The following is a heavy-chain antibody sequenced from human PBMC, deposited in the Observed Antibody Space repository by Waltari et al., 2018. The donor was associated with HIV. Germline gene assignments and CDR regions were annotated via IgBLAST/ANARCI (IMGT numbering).Heavy chain of an antibody. CDR2: IIPIFGAA. CDR1: GGSFSSYV. V-gene: IGHV1-69*12. D-gene: IGHD4-17*01. CDR3: ARETQETTGGRIFDF. Sequence: QVQLVQSGAEVKKPGSSVKVSCTASGGSFSSYVISWVRQDPGQGLEWMGGIIPIFGAANYEQNFLSRVTSIADESTKTAYMELSGLRSEDTSMYYCARETQETTGGRIFDFWGQGTMVTVSS. J-gene: IGHJ4*02.